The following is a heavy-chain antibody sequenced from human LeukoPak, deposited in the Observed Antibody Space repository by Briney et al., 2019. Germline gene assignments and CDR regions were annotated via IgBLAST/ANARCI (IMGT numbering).Heavy chain of an antibody. Sequence: GGSRRLSCAASGFTFSNYWMSWVRQAPGKGLEWVANIKEDGSEKYYVDSVKGRFTISRDNAKNSLYLQMNSLRAEGTAVYYCAKAYCSGGSCYRPPYDAFDIWGQGTMVTVSS. CDR3: AKAYCSGGSCYRPPYDAFDI. D-gene: IGHD2-15*01. CDR2: IKEDGSEK. V-gene: IGHV3-7*02. J-gene: IGHJ3*02. CDR1: GFTFSNYW.